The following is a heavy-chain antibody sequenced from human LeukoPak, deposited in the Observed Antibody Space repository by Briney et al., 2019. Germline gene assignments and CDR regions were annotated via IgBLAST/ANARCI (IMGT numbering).Heavy chain of an antibody. CDR3: ARDLVVVAATAGFDH. CDR1: GGSISSSSYY. CDR2: IYYSGST. D-gene: IGHD2-15*01. J-gene: IGHJ5*02. V-gene: IGHV4-39*07. Sequence: PSEALSLTCTVSGGSISSSSYYWGWIRQPPGKGLEWIGSIYYSGSTYYNPSLKSRVTISVDTSKNQFSLKLTSVTAADTAVYYCARDLVVVAATAGFDHWGQGTLVTLSS.